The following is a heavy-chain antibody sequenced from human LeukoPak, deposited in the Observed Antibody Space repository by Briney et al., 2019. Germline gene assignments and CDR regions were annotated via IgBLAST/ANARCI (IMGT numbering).Heavy chain of an antibody. Sequence: GGSLRLSCAASGFTFSSYAMSWVRQAPGKGLEWVSAISGSGGSTYYADSVKDRFTISRDNSKNTLYLQMNSLRAEDTAMYYCAKDSDAWRGSGWYGDPFDYWGQGTLVTVSS. D-gene: IGHD6-19*01. CDR2: ISGSGGST. J-gene: IGHJ4*02. CDR1: GFTFSSYA. CDR3: AKDSDAWRGSGWYGDPFDY. V-gene: IGHV3-23*01.